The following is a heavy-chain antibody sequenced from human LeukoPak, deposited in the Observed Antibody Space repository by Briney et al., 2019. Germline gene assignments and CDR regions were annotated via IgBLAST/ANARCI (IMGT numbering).Heavy chain of an antibody. V-gene: IGHV4-34*01. J-gene: IGHJ4*02. CDR2: INHSGST. Sequence: SETLSLTCAVYGGSFSGYYRSWIRQPPGKGLEWIGEINHSGSTNYNPSLKSRVTISVDTSKNQFSLKLSSVTAADTAVYYCARDCSGGSCYPGHYWGQGTLVTVSS. CDR3: ARDCSGGSCYPGHY. D-gene: IGHD2-15*01. CDR1: GGSFSGYY.